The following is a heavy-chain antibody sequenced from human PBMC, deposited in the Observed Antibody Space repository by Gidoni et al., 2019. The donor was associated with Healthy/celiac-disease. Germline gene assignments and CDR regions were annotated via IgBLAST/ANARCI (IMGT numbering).Heavy chain of an antibody. D-gene: IGHD3-22*01. Sequence: QVQLVQSGAEVKKPGSSVKVSCKASGGTFSSYAISWLRQAPGQGLEWMGGIIPIFGTANYAQKFQGRVTITADKSTSTAYMELSSLRSEDTAVYYCARERKGPIYYYDSSGYYYYYGMDVWGQGTTVTVSS. CDR1: GGTFSSYA. J-gene: IGHJ6*02. CDR2: IIPIFGTA. V-gene: IGHV1-69*06. CDR3: ARERKGPIYYYDSSGYYYYYGMDV.